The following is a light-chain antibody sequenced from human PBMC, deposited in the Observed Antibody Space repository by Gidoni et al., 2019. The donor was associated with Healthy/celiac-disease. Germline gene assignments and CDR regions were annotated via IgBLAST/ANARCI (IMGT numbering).Light chain of an antibody. Sequence: IVLTQSPGTLSLSPGDRATLSCRASQSVYSNYLAWYQQRPGQSPRLLIYGASNRATGIPERFSGSGSGTDFTLSISRLEPEDFGVYYCQQYGGSPAAYTFGQGTKLEIK. V-gene: IGKV3-20*01. CDR2: GAS. J-gene: IGKJ2*01. CDR3: QQYGGSPAAYT. CDR1: QSVYSNY.